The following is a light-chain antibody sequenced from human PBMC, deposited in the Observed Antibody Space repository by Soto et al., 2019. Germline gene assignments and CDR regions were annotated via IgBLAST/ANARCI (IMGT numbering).Light chain of an antibody. CDR2: LGS. J-gene: IGKJ2*01. CDR3: MQALQTPYT. V-gene: IGKV2-28*01. CDR1: QSLLHSNGYNY. Sequence: DIVMTQSPLSLPVTPGEPASISCRSSQSLLHSNGYNYLDWYLQKPGQSPHLLIYLGSNRASGVPDRFSGSGSGTDFTLKISRVEAEDVGVYYCMQALQTPYTFGQATKLEIK.